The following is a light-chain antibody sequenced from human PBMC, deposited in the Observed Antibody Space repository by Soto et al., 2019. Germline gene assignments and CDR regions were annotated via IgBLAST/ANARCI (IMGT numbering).Light chain of an antibody. V-gene: IGKV1-5*03. J-gene: IGKJ3*01. CDR1: QSINTW. CDR2: RAS. Sequence: DIHMTQSPSTLSASVGDRVTITCRASQSINTWLAWFQQKPGKAPKLLIYRASSLESGVPSRFSGSGSGTEFTLTISSLQPDDFSTYYCQHYNTYSGTFGPGTKVDIK. CDR3: QHYNTYSGT.